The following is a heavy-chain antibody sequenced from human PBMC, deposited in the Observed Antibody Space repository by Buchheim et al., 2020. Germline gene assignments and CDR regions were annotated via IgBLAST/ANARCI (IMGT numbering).Heavy chain of an antibody. D-gene: IGHD3/OR15-3a*01. CDR2: IYYSGST. J-gene: IGHJ6*03. CDR3: ARGVYDDLVGYMDV. V-gene: IGHV4-31*03. CDR1: GGSISSGGYY. Sequence: QVQLQESGPGLVKPSQTLSLTCTVSGGSISSGGYYWSWIRQHPGKVLEWIGYIYYSGSTYYNPSLKRRVTILVDTSKNQFFLKLSSVTAADTAVYYCARGVYDDLVGYMDVWGKGTT.